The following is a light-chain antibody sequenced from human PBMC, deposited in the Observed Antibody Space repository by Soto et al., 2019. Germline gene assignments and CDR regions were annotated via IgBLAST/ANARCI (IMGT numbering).Light chain of an antibody. CDR3: QLDICPSPWT. V-gene: IGKV1-5*03. J-gene: IGKJ1*01. CDR2: TAS. Sequence: DIQMTQSPSTLSASVGDSVTITCRARQSIRSWLAWYQQKPGTAPKLLIYTASNLESGVPSRFSGGGSGKEFTLTINSRQPDDSASDYFQLDICPSPWTFGQGTSVEIK. CDR1: QSIRSW.